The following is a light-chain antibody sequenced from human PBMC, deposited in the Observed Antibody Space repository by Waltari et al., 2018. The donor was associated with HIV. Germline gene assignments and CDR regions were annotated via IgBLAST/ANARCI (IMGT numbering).Light chain of an antibody. V-gene: IGLV2-8*01. CDR2: EVT. CDR1: HRAIGPSYY. J-gene: IGLJ2*01. Sequence: QSALPQPPSASGSPGQSVTLSCTGTHRAIGPSYYVHSYQQHPGNAPKLVISEVTKRPAGVSDRFSGSKSGNTAFLTVSGLQAEDEADYYCSSFANRDGFYVLFGGGTRLTVL. CDR3: SSFANRDGFYVL.